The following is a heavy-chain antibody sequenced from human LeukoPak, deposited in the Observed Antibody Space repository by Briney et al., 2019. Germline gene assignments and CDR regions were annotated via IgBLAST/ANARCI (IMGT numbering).Heavy chain of an antibody. V-gene: IGHV1-18*01. J-gene: IGHJ4*02. CDR2: ISAYNGNT. CDR3: ARDRLSGWYSEGNPLIDY. Sequence: ASVKVSCKASGYTFTSYGISWVRQAPGRGLEWMGWISAYNGNTNYAQKLQGRVTMTTDTSTSTAYMELRSLRSDDTAVYYCARDRLSGWYSEGNPLIDYWGQGTLVTVSS. CDR1: GYTFTSYG. D-gene: IGHD6-19*01.